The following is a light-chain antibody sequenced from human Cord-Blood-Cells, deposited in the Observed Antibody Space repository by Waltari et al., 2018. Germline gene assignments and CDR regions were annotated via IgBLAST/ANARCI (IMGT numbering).Light chain of an antibody. CDR2: KDS. Sequence: SYELTQPPSVSVSPGQTASITCSGEKLGDKYACWYQQKPGKSPVLVIYKDSKRPSGCPERFSGADSGNTATLTISGTEAMDEADYYCQAWDSSTVVFGTGTKVTDL. J-gene: IGLJ1*01. CDR3: QAWDSSTVV. V-gene: IGLV3-1*01. CDR1: KLGDKY.